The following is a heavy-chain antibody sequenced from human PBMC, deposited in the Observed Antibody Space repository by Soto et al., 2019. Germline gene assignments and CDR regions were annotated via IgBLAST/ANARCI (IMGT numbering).Heavy chain of an antibody. CDR3: ARHTSGWYLDR. V-gene: IGHV4-59*08. J-gene: IGHJ5*02. D-gene: IGHD6-19*01. CDR1: GGSISGYY. CDR2: IYYTGSN. Sequence: QVQLQESGPGLVKPSETLSLTCTISGGSISGYYWAWVRQSPRKGLEWIGYIYYTGSNNYNYNPSLNVRVSLSVDTSKNQFSLKVSSVTATDSAMYYCARHTSGWYLDRWGQGTLVTVSS.